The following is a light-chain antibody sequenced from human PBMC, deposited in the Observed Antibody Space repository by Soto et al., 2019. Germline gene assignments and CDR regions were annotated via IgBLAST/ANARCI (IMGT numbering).Light chain of an antibody. CDR3: SAYTTSRSYI. J-gene: IGLJ1*01. Sequence: SPGQAITISCTGTSSDVGAYRHVSWHQQHPGKAPKLMIYDVSNRPSGVSNRFSGSKSGNTASLTISGLQAEDEADYYCSAYTTSRSYIFGSGTKVTVL. V-gene: IGLV2-14*01. CDR1: SSDVGAYRH. CDR2: DVS.